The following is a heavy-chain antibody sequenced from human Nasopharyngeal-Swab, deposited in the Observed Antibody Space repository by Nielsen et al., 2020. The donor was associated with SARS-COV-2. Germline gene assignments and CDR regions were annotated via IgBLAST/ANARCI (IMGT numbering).Heavy chain of an antibody. J-gene: IGHJ3*02. CDR3: ANWGHAFDI. Sequence: SETLSLTCAVYGGSRSGSDWSWIRQSPGKGLEGIGEVNHSGSTKYNPSLKSRVTISVDTSKNQFSLKMRSVTVADTAVYFWANWGHAFDIWGQGTMVTVSS. CDR1: GGSRSGSD. V-gene: IGHV4-34*01. D-gene: IGHD3-16*01. CDR2: VNHSGST.